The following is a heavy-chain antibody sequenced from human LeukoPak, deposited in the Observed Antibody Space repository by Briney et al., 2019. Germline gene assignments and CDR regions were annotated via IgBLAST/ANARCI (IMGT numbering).Heavy chain of an antibody. CDR3: ARRMGSGATYPRTFDY. J-gene: IGHJ4*02. CDR1: GGSISTRNHY. CDR2: IGYTGTT. Sequence: SETLSLTCTVTGGSISTRNHYWGWLRQLPGKGLEWIGSIGYTGTTNSNPSLKSRVTLSVDTSKNQVSLTLSSVTAADTAVYFCARRMGSGATYPRTFDYWGQGTLVTVSS. V-gene: IGHV4-39*01. D-gene: IGHD2-8*02.